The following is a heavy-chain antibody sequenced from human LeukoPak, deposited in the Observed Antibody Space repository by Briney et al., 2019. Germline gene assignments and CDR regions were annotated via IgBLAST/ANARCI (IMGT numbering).Heavy chain of an antibody. J-gene: IGHJ3*02. CDR2: ISYDGSNK. V-gene: IGHV3-30*04. D-gene: IGHD7-27*01. Sequence: GGSLRLSCAASGFAFSSYAMHWARQAPGKGLEWVAVISYDGSNKYYADSVRGRFTISRDNSRNTLYVQMNSLRAEDTAVYYCARDRNWGAYDIWGQGTMVTVSS. CDR1: GFAFSSYA. CDR3: ARDRNWGAYDI.